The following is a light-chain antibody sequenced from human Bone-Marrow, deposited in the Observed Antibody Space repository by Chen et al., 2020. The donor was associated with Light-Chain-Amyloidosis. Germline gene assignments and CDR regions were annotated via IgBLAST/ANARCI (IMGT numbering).Light chain of an antibody. CDR2: DAS. Sequence: TIMTQSPATLSVFPGESATLSCRASQSVSWNLAWYQQKPGQAPRLLIYDASTRATGIPARFSGSGSGTDFTLTIHSLEPEDFAVYYCQQRSSWPITFGPGTRVDIK. CDR3: QQRSSWPIT. J-gene: IGKJ3*01. CDR1: QSVSWN. V-gene: IGKV3D-11*03.